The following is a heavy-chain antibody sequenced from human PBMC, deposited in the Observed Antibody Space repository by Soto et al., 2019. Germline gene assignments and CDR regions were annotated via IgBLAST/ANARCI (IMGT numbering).Heavy chain of an antibody. Sequence: GGSLRLSCAASGFTFSSYAISWVRQAPGKGLEWVSAISGSGGSTYYADSVKGRFTISRDNSKNTLYLQMNSLRAEDTAVYYCAKALLMIRTYYFDYWGQGTLVTVSS. J-gene: IGHJ4*02. CDR3: AKALLMIRTYYFDY. D-gene: IGHD3-16*01. V-gene: IGHV3-23*01. CDR2: ISGSGGST. CDR1: GFTFSSYA.